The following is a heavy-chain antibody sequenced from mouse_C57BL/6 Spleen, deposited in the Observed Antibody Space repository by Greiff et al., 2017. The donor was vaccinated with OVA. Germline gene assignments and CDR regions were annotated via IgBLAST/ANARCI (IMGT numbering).Heavy chain of an antibody. CDR2: INPSNGGT. CDR3: ARLGLRYYFDY. D-gene: IGHD1-1*01. J-gene: IGHJ2*01. Sequence: QVQLQQPGTELVKPGASVKLSCKASGYTFTSYWMHWVKQRPGQGLEWIGNINPSNGGTNYNEKFKSKATLTVDKSSSTAYMQLRSLISEDSAVDYCARLGLRYYFDYWGQGTTLTVSS. CDR1: GYTFTSYW. V-gene: IGHV1-53*01.